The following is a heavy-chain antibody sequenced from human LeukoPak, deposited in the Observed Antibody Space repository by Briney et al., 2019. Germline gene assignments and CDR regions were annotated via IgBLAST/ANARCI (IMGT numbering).Heavy chain of an antibody. V-gene: IGHV4-39*07. Sequence: SETLSLTCTVSGGSISSSSYYWGWIRQPPGKGLEWIGSIYHTGSTYYHSSLKSRVTISVDTSKNEFSLILASVTAADTAVYYCARLALAAGRWGQGTLVTVSS. J-gene: IGHJ4*02. CDR1: GGSISSSSYY. CDR3: ARLALAAGR. D-gene: IGHD6-13*01. CDR2: IYHTGST.